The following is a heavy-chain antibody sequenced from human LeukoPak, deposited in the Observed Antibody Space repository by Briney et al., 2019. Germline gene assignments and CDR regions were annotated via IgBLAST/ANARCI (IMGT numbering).Heavy chain of an antibody. CDR3: AGLRIVVVPAAMDDY. J-gene: IGHJ4*02. Sequence: SETLSLTCTVSGGSISSSSYYWGWIRQPPGKGLEWIGSIYYSGSTYYNPSLKSRVTISVDTSKNQFSLKLSSVTAADTAVYYCAGLRIVVVPAAMDDYWGQGTQVTVSS. CDR1: GGSISSSSYY. CDR2: IYYSGST. V-gene: IGHV4-39*01. D-gene: IGHD2-2*01.